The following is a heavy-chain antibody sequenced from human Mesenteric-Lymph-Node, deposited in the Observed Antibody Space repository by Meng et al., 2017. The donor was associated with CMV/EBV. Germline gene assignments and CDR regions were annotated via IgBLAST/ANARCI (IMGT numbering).Heavy chain of an antibody. V-gene: IGHV3-30*02. CDR3: ANLVVVGGGFDY. CDR1: GFTFSSYG. Sequence: GGSLRLSCAAPGFTFSSYGMHWVRQAPGKGLEWVAFIRYDGSNKYYADSVKGRFTISRDNSKNTLYLQMNSLRAEDTAVYYCANLVVVGGGFDYWGQGTLVTVSS. D-gene: IGHD3-22*01. J-gene: IGHJ4*02. CDR2: IRYDGSNK.